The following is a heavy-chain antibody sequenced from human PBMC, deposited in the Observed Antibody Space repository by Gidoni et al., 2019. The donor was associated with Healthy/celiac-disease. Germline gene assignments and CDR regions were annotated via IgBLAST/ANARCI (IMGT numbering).Heavy chain of an antibody. Sequence: QVQLQESGPGLVKPSETLSLTCTVSGGSISSYYWIWIRQPPGKGLEWIGYIYYSGSTHYNPSLKRRVTISVDTSKNQFSLKLSSVTAADTAVYYCAGQTTVTSVFDYWGQGTLVTVSS. CDR3: AGQTTVTSVFDY. D-gene: IGHD4-17*01. CDR1: GGSISSYY. J-gene: IGHJ4*02. CDR2: IYYSGST. V-gene: IGHV4-59*08.